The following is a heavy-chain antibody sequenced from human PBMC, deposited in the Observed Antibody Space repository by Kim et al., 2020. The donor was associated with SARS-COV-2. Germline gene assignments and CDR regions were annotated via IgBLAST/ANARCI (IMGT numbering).Heavy chain of an antibody. D-gene: IGHD3-3*01. CDR3: ARGSWTFDC. Sequence: GNTNYAQKLQGRVTMTTDTSTSTAYMELRSLRSDDTAVYYCARGSWTFDCWGQGTLVTVSS. J-gene: IGHJ4*02. CDR2: GNT. V-gene: IGHV1-18*01.